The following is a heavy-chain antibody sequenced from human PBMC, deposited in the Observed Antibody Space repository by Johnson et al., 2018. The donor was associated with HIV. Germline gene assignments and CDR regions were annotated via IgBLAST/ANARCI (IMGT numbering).Heavy chain of an antibody. CDR2: INWNGGRT. V-gene: IGHV3-20*04. CDR1: GFTFDDYG. D-gene: IGHD1-26*01. CDR3: AKDRTSGSYSDDAFDI. Sequence: MLLVESEGGAVRPGGSLRISCAASGFTFDDYGMSWVRQAPGKGLEWVSGINWNGGRTGYADSVKGRFAISRNNADNSLYLQMNSLRAEDTAVYYCAKDRTSGSYSDDAFDIWGQGTMVTVSS. J-gene: IGHJ3*02.